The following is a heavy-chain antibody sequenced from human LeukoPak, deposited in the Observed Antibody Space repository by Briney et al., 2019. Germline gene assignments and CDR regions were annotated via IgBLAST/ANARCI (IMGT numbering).Heavy chain of an antibody. D-gene: IGHD2-8*02. CDR1: GFTFSSYS. CDR3: ARGSVSTGTSPRFDP. V-gene: IGHV3-21*01. Sequence: GGSLRLSCAASGFTFSSYSMNWVRQAPGKGLEWVSSISSSGSYIYYADSVKGRFTISRDNAKNSLYLQMNSLRAEDTAVYYCARGSVSTGTSPRFDPWGQGTLVTVSS. J-gene: IGHJ5*02. CDR2: ISSSGSYI.